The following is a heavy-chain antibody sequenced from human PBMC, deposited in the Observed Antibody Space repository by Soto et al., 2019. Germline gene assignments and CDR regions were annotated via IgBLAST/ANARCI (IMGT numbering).Heavy chain of an antibody. CDR1: GGSISSGDYS. CDR3: ARGQGYNWNYYYYYMDV. D-gene: IGHD1-20*01. Sequence: PSETLSLTCTVSGGSISSGDYSWSWVRQSPGKGLEWIGHIYNSGITYYNPSLKSRVVISIDTSRNQFSLRLNSLTAADRAVYFCARGQGYNWNYYYYYMDVWGKGTTVTVSS. V-gene: IGHV4-30-4*01. CDR2: IYNSGIT. J-gene: IGHJ6*03.